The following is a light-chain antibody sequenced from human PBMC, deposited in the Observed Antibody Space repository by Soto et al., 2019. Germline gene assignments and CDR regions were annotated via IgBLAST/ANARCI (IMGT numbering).Light chain of an antibody. CDR3: SSYTSSSTCGV. CDR1: SSDVGCYNR. V-gene: IGLV2-18*02. Sequence: QSALTQPPSVSGSPGQSVTISCTGTSSDVGCYNRVSWYQQPPGTAPKLMIYEVSNRPSGVPDRFSGSKSGHTASLTISGVQDEDEADYYCSSYTSSSTCGVFGGGTKLTVL. CDR2: EVS. J-gene: IGLJ3*02.